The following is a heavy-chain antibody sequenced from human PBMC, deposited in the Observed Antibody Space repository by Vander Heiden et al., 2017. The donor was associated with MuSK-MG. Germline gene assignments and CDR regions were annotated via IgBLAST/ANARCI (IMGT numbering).Heavy chain of an antibody. CDR2: IYYSGST. V-gene: IGHV4-59*01. CDR1: GGSISSYY. Sequence: QVQLQESGPGLVKPSETLSLTCPVSGGSISSYYWSWIRQPPGKGLEWIGYIYYSGSTNYNPSLNSRCSLSVDTSKNQFSLKLRPVTAADTPLYYCARGFWSGCSFLVSEYYYDYW. D-gene: IGHD3-3*01. J-gene: IGHJ4*01. CDR3: ARGFWSGCSFLVSEYYYDY.